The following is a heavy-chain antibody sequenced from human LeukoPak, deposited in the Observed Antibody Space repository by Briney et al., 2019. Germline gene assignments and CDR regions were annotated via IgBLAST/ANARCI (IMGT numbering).Heavy chain of an antibody. CDR3: GRDYYGSIDY. CDR1: GFSFGTYW. Sequence: PGGSLRLSCVGSGFSFGTYWMNWVRLVPGEGLVWVSHIKDGERGTDYADSVKGRFTVSRDNAKNTLYLQMNSLRVEDTGVYYCGRDYYGSIDYWGQGAQVTVSS. V-gene: IGHV3-74*01. J-gene: IGHJ4*02. D-gene: IGHD3-10*01. CDR2: IKDGERGT.